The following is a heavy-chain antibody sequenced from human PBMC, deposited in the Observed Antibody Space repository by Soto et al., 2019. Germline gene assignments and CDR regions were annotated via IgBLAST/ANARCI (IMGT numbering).Heavy chain of an antibody. CDR1: GGSISSYY. CDR3: ARVEYSSSSGWSDP. D-gene: IGHD6-6*01. J-gene: IGHJ5*02. Sequence: SETLSLTCTVSGGSISSYYWSWIRQPPGKGLEWIGYIYYSGSTNYNPSLKSRVTISVDTSKNQFSLKLSSVTAADTAVYYCARVEYSSSSGWSDPWGQGTLVTVSS. V-gene: IGHV4-59*08. CDR2: IYYSGST.